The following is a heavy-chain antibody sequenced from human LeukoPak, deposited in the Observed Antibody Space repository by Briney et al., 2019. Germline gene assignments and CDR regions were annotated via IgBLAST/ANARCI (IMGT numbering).Heavy chain of an antibody. J-gene: IGHJ4*02. CDR3: ARRDDSSGYHKIFDY. V-gene: IGHV4-39*01. Sequence: SETLSLTCTVSGGSISSGPYYWGWIRQPPGKGLEWIGNIYYGENTYYNPSLKSRVTISIDTSKNQFYLKLSSLTAANTAVYYCARRDDSSGYHKIFDYWGPGTLVTVSS. D-gene: IGHD3-22*01. CDR2: IYYGENT. CDR1: GGSISSGPYY.